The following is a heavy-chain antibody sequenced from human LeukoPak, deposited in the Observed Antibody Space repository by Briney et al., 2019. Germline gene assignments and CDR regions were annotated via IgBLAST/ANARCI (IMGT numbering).Heavy chain of an antibody. Sequence: GGSLSLSCAASGFTFSSYAMSWVRQAPGKGLEWVSAISGSGGSTYYADSVKGRFTISRDNSKNTLYLQMNSLRAEDTAVYYCAKDMITFGGVIVPDFDYWGQGTLVTVSS. CDR2: ISGSGGST. D-gene: IGHD3-16*02. CDR1: GFTFSSYA. CDR3: AKDMITFGGVIVPDFDY. V-gene: IGHV3-23*01. J-gene: IGHJ4*02.